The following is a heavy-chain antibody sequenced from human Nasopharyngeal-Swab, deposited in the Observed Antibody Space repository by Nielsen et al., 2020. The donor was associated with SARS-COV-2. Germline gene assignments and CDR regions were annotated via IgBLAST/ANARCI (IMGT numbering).Heavy chain of an antibody. Sequence: GESLKISCAASVFTFNKYGLHWVRQAPGKGLEWVSSVTGSGSTTKYADSVKGRFTISRDNSNKKVYLQMHSLRAEDSAVYYCAKDRYCSGGACYFNGFDSWGQGTLVTVSS. J-gene: IGHJ4*02. CDR2: VTGSGSTT. D-gene: IGHD2-15*01. V-gene: IGHV3-23*01. CDR3: AKDRYCSGGACYFNGFDS. CDR1: VFTFNKYG.